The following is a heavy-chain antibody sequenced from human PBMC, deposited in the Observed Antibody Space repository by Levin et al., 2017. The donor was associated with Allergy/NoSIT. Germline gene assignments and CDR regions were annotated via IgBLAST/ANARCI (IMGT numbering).Heavy chain of an antibody. CDR2: INWNGGST. J-gene: IGHJ4*02. V-gene: IGHV3-20*04. CDR3: ARAGYCSSTSCYDPFDY. D-gene: IGHD2-2*01. Sequence: GESLKISCAASGFTFDDYGMSWVRQAPGKGLEWVSGINWNGGSTGYADSVKGRFTISRDNAKNSLYLQMNSLRAEDTALYYCARAGYCSSTSCYDPFDYWGQGTLVTVSS. CDR1: GFTFDDYG.